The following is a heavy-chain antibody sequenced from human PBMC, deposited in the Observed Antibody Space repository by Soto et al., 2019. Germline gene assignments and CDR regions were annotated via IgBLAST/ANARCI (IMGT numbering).Heavy chain of an antibody. D-gene: IGHD1-7*01. V-gene: IGHV1-46*03. CDR3: ARDLLEVEKLELRILHWFDP. J-gene: IGHJ5*02. CDR2: INPSGGST. Sequence: ASVKVSCKASGYTFTSYYMHWVRQAPGQGLEWMGIINPSGGSTSYAQKFQGRVTMTRDTSTSTVYMELSSLRSEDTAVYYCARDLLEVEKLELRILHWFDPWGQGTLVTVSS. CDR1: GYTFTSYY.